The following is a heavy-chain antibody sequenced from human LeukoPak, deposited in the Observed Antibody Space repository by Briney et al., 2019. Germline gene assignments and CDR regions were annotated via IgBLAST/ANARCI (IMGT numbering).Heavy chain of an antibody. V-gene: IGHV4-59*01. D-gene: IGHD3-10*01. CDR3: ARCRGSGSYYNEGWFDP. Sequence: PSETLSLTCTVSGGSISSYYWSWIRQPPGKGLEWIGYIYYSGSTNYNPSLKSRVTISVDTSKNQFSLKLSSVTAADTAVYYCARCRGSGSYYNEGWFDPWGQGTLVTVSS. J-gene: IGHJ5*02. CDR2: IYYSGST. CDR1: GGSISSYY.